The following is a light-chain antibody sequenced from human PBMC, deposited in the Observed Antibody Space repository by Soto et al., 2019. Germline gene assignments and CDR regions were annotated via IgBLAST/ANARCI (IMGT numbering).Light chain of an antibody. CDR1: SSNIGSNT. Sequence: QSVLTQPPSASGTPGQRVTISCSGRSSNIGSNTVNWYQQLPGTAPQLLIYSNNQRPSGVPDRFSGSKSGTSASLAISGLQSEDEAEYYCAAWDDSLNGVVFGGGTKLTVL. J-gene: IGLJ2*01. V-gene: IGLV1-44*01. CDR2: SNN. CDR3: AAWDDSLNGVV.